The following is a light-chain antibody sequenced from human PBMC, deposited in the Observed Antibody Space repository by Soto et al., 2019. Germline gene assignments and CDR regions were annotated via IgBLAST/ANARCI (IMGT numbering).Light chain of an antibody. J-gene: IGLJ1*01. CDR3: GSWDSSLSAYV. V-gene: IGLV1-51*01. Sequence: QSGLTQPPSVSAAPGQKVTISCSGSSSNIGGNSVSLYQQLPWTAPKLLIYDDNKRPSGIPDRFSGSKSGTSATLGITGFQTGDEADYYCGSWDSSLSAYVFGTGTKVTVL. CDR2: DDN. CDR1: SSNIGGNS.